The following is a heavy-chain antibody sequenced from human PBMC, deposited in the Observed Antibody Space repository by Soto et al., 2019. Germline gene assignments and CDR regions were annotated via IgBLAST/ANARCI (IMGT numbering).Heavy chain of an antibody. J-gene: IGHJ4*02. Sequence: TLSLTCAVYGGSFSGYYWSWIRQPPGKGLEWIGEINHSGSTNYNPSLKSRVTISVDTSKNQFSLKLSSVTAADTAVYYCARAFVLRYFDWTRPEYYFDYWGQGTLVTVSS. CDR3: ARAFVLRYFDWTRPEYYFDY. CDR1: GGSFSGYY. V-gene: IGHV4-34*01. D-gene: IGHD3-9*01. CDR2: INHSGST.